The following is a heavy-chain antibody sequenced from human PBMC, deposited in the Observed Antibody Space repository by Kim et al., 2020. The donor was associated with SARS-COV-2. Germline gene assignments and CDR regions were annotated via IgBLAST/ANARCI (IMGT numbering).Heavy chain of an antibody. CDR2: INYSGST. CDR1: GGSISSYY. V-gene: IGHV4-59*01. Sequence: SETLSLTCTVSGGSISSYYWSWIRQPPGKGLEWIGYINYSGSTNYNPSLKSRVTISVDTSKNQFSLKLSSVTAADTAVYYCASVSAVAYWYFDYWGQGTLVTVSS. D-gene: IGHD6-19*01. J-gene: IGHJ4*02. CDR3: ASVSAVAYWYFDY.